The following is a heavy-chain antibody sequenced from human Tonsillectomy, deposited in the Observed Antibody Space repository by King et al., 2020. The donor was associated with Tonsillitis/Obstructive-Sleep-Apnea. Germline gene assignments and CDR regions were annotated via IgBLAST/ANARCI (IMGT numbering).Heavy chain of an antibody. CDR1: GFTFGDYA. D-gene: IGHD3-22*01. CDR2: IRSKAYGGTT. Sequence: QLVQSGGGLVQPGRSLRLSCTASGFTFGDYAMSWVRQAPGKGLEWVGFIRSKAYGGTTEYAASVKGRFTISRDDYKSIAYLQMNSLKTEDTAVYYCTRVAYYYDSSGYEGCVDPWGQGTLVTVSS. CDR3: TRVAYYYDSSGYEGCVDP. V-gene: IGHV3-49*04. J-gene: IGHJ5*02.